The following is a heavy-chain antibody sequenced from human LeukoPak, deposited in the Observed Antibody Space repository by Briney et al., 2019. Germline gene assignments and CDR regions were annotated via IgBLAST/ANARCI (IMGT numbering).Heavy chain of an antibody. V-gene: IGHV4-34*01. J-gene: IGHJ4*02. D-gene: IGHD2-2*01. CDR1: GGSFSGYY. CDR2: INHSGST. CDR3: ARGGPVLPATKWGLFDY. Sequence: SETLSLTCAVYGGSFSGYYWSWIRQSPGKGLEWIGEINHSGSTNYNPSLKSRVTISVDTSENQFSLRLTSVTAADTAVYYCARGGPVLPATKWGLFDYWGQGILVTVSS.